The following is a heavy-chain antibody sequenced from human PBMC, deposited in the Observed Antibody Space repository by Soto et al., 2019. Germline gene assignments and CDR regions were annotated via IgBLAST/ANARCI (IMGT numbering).Heavy chain of an antibody. CDR1: GGTFSSYA. J-gene: IGHJ6*02. Sequence: QVQLVQSGAEVKKPGSSVKVSCKASGGTFSSYAISWVRQAPGQGLEWMGGIIPIFGTANYAQKFQGRVTIXXXXXXXXXXXXXXXXXXXXXXXXXXXXXXXXXXXXXXXXGMDVWGQGTTVTVSS. CDR3: XXXXXXXXXXXXXXGMDV. V-gene: IGHV1-69*01. CDR2: IIPIFGTA.